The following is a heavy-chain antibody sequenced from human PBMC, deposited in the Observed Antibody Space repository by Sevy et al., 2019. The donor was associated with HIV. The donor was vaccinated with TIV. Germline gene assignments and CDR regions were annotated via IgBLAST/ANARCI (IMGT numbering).Heavy chain of an antibody. V-gene: IGHV4-39*01. CDR1: GGSISSSSYY. CDR2: IYYSGST. CDR3: ARHALRRIQLWLPGHNWFYP. Sequence: SETLSLTCTVSGGSISSSSYYWGWIRQPPGKGLEWIGSIYYSGSTYYNPSLKSRVTISVDTSKNQFSLKLSSVTAADTAVYYCARHALRRIQLWLPGHNWFYPWGQGTLVTVSS. D-gene: IGHD5-18*01. J-gene: IGHJ5*02.